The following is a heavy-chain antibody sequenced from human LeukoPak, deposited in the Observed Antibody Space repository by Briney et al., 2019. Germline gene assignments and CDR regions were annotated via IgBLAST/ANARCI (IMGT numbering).Heavy chain of an antibody. Sequence: SETLSLTCTVSGGSISSSSYYWGWIRQPPGKGLEWIGSIYYSGSTYYNPSLKSRVTISVDTSKNQFSLKLSSVTAADTAVYYCARGREWLIIDYWGQGTLVTVSS. D-gene: IGHD3-3*01. CDR3: ARGREWLIIDY. V-gene: IGHV4-39*07. CDR1: GGSISSSSYY. J-gene: IGHJ4*02. CDR2: IYYSGST.